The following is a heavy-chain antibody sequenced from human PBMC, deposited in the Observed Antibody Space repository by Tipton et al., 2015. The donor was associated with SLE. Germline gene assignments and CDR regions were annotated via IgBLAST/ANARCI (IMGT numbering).Heavy chain of an antibody. CDR3: ARAPGLDRDYYYYYYMDV. V-gene: IGHV4-4*02. CDR1: GDSVSSYQW. CDR2: IHHTGST. D-gene: IGHD3/OR15-3a*01. Sequence: GLVKPSGTLSLTCVVSGDSVSSYQWWSWVRQSSDKGLEWIGHIHHTGSTNYNPSLKSRVTISLDTSKNQFSLKLSSATAADTAVYYCARAPGLDRDYYYYYYMDVWGKGTTVTVSS. J-gene: IGHJ6*03.